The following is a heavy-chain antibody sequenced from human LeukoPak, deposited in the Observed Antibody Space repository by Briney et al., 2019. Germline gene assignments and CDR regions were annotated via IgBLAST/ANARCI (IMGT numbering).Heavy chain of an antibody. CDR3: TKTGGPWD. CDR1: GFTVGNSF. Sequence: PGGSPRLSCAASGFTVGNSFMSWIRQAPGKGLEWVSVIYSDGTSYYADSVTARFSIYRDNTKNSLYLQMNSLRVEDTAMYYCTKTGGPWDWGQGTLVTVSS. D-gene: IGHD7-27*01. V-gene: IGHV3-53*01. CDR2: IYSDGTS. J-gene: IGHJ4*02.